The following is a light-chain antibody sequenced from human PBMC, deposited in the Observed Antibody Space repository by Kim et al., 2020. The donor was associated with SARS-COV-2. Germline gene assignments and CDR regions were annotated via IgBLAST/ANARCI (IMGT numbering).Light chain of an antibody. CDR3: NSRDSSGNHV. CDR1: SLRSYY. Sequence: VALGKEVSSTCKGDSLRSYYARWYKQKQGQGRVLVIYGKNNRPSGIPDRFSGSRSGNTASLTITGAQAEDEADYYCNSRDSSGNHVFGTGTKVTVL. CDR2: GKN. V-gene: IGLV3-19*01. J-gene: IGLJ1*01.